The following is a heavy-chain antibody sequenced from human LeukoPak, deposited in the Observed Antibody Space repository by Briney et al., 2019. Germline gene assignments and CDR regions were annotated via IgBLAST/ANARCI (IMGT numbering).Heavy chain of an antibody. CDR1: GYTFSSYG. V-gene: IGHV1-18*01. D-gene: IGHD3-10*01. J-gene: IGHJ4*02. CDR2: MSAYNGKP. CDR3: AREYYYGSGSYYPLDY. Sequence: ASVTLSFKASGYTFSSYGISWVRQATGQGPERMGWMSAYNGKPNYAQKLQGTVTLTTDTSTSTAYMELRSLRSDDTAVYYCAREYYYGSGSYYPLDYWGQGTLVTVSS.